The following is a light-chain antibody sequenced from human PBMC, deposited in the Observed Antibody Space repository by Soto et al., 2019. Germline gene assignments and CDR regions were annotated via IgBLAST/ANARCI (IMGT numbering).Light chain of an antibody. J-gene: IGLJ2*01. Sequence: QSALTQPASVSGSPGQSITISCTGTSSDVGGYNYVSWYQQHPGKAPKLMIYDVSNRPSGVSNRFSGSKSGNXXSLTISGLQAEDEADYYCSSYTSSSVVFXXGTKXTVL. CDR1: SSDVGGYNY. CDR2: DVS. CDR3: SSYTSSSVV. V-gene: IGLV2-14*01.